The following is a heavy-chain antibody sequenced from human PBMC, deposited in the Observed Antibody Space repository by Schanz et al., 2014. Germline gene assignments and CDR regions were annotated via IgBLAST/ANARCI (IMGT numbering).Heavy chain of an antibody. CDR3: ARDRLECGAECYSVEVFEI. CDR1: GGTFSSFG. J-gene: IGHJ4*02. CDR2: IIPSLGRA. V-gene: IGHV1-69*04. D-gene: IGHD2-21*01. Sequence: QVQLVHSGAEVKKPGSSVKVSCKASGGTFSSFGINWVRQAPGPGLEWMGRIIPSLGRAKYEQKFQDKVTITADTSTTTAYMELSGLRSEDTAVYYCARDRLECGAECYSVEVFEIWGQGTLVIVSS.